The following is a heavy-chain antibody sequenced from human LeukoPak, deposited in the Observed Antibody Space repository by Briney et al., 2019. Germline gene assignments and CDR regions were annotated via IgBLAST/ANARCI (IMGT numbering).Heavy chain of an antibody. CDR3: AKGDAPSLQGGVDY. V-gene: IGHV3-9*03. Sequence: GRSLRLSCAASGFTFDDYAMHWVRQAPGKSLEWVSGISWNSGSIGYADSVKGRFTISRDNAKNSLYLQMNRLRAEDMALYYCAKGDAPSLQGGVDYWGQGTLVTVSS. J-gene: IGHJ4*02. CDR2: ISWNSGSI. CDR1: GFTFDDYA. D-gene: IGHD3-16*01.